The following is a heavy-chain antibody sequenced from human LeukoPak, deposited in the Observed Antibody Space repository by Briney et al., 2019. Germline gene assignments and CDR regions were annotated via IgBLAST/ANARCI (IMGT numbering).Heavy chain of an antibody. CDR3: AKGDYGDPPDY. CDR1: GFTFSGYW. CDR2: ISGSGGST. Sequence: GGSLRLSCAASGFTFSGYWMTWVRQAPGKGLEWVSAISGSGGSTYYADSVKGRFTISRDNSKNTLYLQMNSLRAEDTAVYYCAKGDYGDPPDYWGQGTLVTVSS. J-gene: IGHJ4*02. D-gene: IGHD4-17*01. V-gene: IGHV3-23*01.